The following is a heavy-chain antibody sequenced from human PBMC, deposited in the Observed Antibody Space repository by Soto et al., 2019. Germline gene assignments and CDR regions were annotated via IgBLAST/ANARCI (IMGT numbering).Heavy chain of an antibody. J-gene: IGHJ6*02. CDR2: IYYSGST. CDR3: ARVRDDNYSYYGMDV. Sequence: PSETLSLTCTVSGGSISSYYWSWIRQPPGKGLEWIGYIYYSGSTNYNPSLKSRVTISVDTSKNQFSLKLSSVTAADTAVYYCARVRDDNYSYYGMDVWGQGTTVTVSS. CDR1: GGSISSYY. D-gene: IGHD4-17*01. V-gene: IGHV4-59*01.